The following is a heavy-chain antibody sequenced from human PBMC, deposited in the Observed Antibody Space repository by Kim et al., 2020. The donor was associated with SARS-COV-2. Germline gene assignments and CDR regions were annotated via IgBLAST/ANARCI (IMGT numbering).Heavy chain of an antibody. CDR3: AREWRY. CDR2: IKQDGIEK. D-gene: IGHD3-3*01. V-gene: IGHV3-7*03. J-gene: IGHJ4*02. CDR1: GFIFNSYW. Sequence: GGSLRLSCAASGFIFNSYWMSWVRQAPGKGLEWVASIKQDGIEKYYVDSVKGRFTISRDNAKNSLYLQMNSLRGEDTAVYYCAREWRYWGQGTLVTVSS.